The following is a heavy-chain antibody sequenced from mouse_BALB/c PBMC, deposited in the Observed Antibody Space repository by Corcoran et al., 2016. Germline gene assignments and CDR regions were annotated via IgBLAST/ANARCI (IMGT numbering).Heavy chain of an antibody. V-gene: IGHV1-18*01. D-gene: IGHD2-4*01. Sequence: EVLLQQSGPELVKPGASVKIPCKASGYTFTDYNMDWVKQSHGKSLEWIGDINPNNGGTIYNQKFKGKATLTVDKSSSTAYMELSSLTSEDTAVYYCARSDYGFDYWGQGTTLTVSS. J-gene: IGHJ2*01. CDR2: INPNNGGT. CDR3: ARSDYGFDY. CDR1: GYTFTDYN.